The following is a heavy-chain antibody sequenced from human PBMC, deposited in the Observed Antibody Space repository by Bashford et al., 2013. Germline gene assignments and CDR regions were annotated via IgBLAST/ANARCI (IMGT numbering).Heavy chain of an antibody. CDR2: IYPYDSDV. CDR3: ARLQGGDIGGYLDY. Sequence: WVRQMPGKGLEWMGIIYPYDSDVKYSPSFRGRVTMSADRSINTAYLQWSSLKTSDSAVYFCARLQGGDIGGYLDYWGQGTLVTVSS. D-gene: IGHD3-10*01. V-gene: IGHV5-51*01. J-gene: IGHJ4*02.